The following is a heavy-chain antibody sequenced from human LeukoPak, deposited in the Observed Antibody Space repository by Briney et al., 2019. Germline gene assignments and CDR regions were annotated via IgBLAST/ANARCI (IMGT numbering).Heavy chain of an antibody. CDR2: IGIDSGNT. CDR1: GFLFNGYS. CDR3: ARDFRFAFDN. D-gene: IGHD3-10*01. V-gene: IGHV3-48*01. Sequence: GGSLRLSCSASGFLFNGYSMNWVRQAPGKGLEWISYIGIDSGNTHYADSVRGRFVISADRATNSVYLHMTRLRVDDTAVYYCARDFRFAFDNWGQGTLVTVSS. J-gene: IGHJ4*02.